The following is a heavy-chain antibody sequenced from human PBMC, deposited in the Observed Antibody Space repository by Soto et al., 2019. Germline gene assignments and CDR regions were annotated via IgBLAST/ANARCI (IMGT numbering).Heavy chain of an antibody. CDR3: ARAPDPREHWFDP. V-gene: IGHV3-74*01. CDR1: GFXFSSYL. J-gene: IGHJ5*02. CDR2: INSDGSST. Sequence: GXLRLSYASSGFXFSSYLLHWVRQAPGKGLVWVSRINSDGSSTSYADSVKCRFTISRDNAKNTLYLQMNSLRAEDTALYYCARAPDPREHWFDPWGQGTLCTVS. D-gene: IGHD1-1*01.